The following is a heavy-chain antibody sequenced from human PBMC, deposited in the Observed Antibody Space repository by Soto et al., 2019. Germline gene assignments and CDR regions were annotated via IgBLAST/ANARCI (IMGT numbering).Heavy chain of an antibody. D-gene: IGHD3-22*01. J-gene: IGHJ4*02. CDR1: GGSFSGYY. Sequence: PSETLSLTCAVYGGSFSGYYWSWIRQPPGKGLEWIGEINHSGSTNYNPSLKSRVTISVDTSKNQFSLKLSSVTAADTAVYYCARGDYYYDGSGYYGYFDYWGQGTLVTVSS. V-gene: IGHV4-34*01. CDR2: INHSGST. CDR3: ARGDYYYDGSGYYGYFDY.